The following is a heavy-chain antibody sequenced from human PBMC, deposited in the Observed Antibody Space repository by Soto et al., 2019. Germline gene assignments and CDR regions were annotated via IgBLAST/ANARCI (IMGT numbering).Heavy chain of an antibody. CDR2: ISKSDYT. Sequence: GGSLRLSCTVSGFAFNNYGIDWVRQAPGQGLEWVSSISKSDYTYYSDSVKGRFTISRDNAKNSVSLQMNTLRVEDTAVYYCAREDSIIIPAVSDFWGQGTLVTVSS. CDR1: GFAFNNYG. J-gene: IGHJ4*02. V-gene: IGHV3-21*01. D-gene: IGHD2-2*01. CDR3: AREDSIIIPAVSDF.